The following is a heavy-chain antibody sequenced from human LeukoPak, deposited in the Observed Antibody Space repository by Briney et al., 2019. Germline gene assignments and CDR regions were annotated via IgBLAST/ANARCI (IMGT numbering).Heavy chain of an antibody. D-gene: IGHD2-2*01. CDR3: ARLPAYCSSTSCYYDY. V-gene: IGHV3-48*04. CDR2: ISSASSSI. CDR1: GFTFSSYS. J-gene: IGHJ4*02. Sequence: GGSLRLSCAASGFTFSSYSMNWVRQAPGKGLEWVSYISSASSSIYYADSVKGRFTISRDNAKNSLFLQMNSLRAEDTAVYYCARLPAYCSSTSCYYDYWGQGTLVTVSS.